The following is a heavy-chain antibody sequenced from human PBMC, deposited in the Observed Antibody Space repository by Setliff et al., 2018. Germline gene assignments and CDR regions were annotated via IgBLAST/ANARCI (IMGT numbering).Heavy chain of an antibody. CDR2: IWHDGGNK. CDR3: ARTCSGSGCYAGLES. D-gene: IGHD2-15*01. V-gene: IGHV3-33*08. CDR1: GFTFSNYR. J-gene: IGHJ4*02. Sequence: PGGSLRLSCAASGFTFSNYRMHWVRQAPGKGLEWVAVIWHDGGNKYHAESVKGRFTISRDNSKDTPYLQMNSLRPEDTAVYYCARTCSGSGCYAGLESWGQGTPVTVSS.